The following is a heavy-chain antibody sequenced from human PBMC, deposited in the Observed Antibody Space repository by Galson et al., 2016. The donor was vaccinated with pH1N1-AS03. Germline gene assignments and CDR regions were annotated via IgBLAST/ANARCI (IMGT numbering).Heavy chain of an antibody. CDR3: ARAYYGDFADWFDP. J-gene: IGHJ5*02. D-gene: IGHD4-17*01. CDR2: IYWNDDI. V-gene: IGHV2-5*01. CDR1: GFSLSTSGVG. Sequence: PALVKPTQTLTLTCTFSGFSLSTSGVGVGWIRQAPGKALEWLAIIYWNDDIRYSPSLRNRLTITKDPSKSQVVLTMTNMDPVDTATYFCARAYYGDFADWFDPWGQGTLVTVSS.